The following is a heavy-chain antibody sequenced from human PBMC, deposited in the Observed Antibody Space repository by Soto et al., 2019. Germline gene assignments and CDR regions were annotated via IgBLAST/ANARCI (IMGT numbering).Heavy chain of an antibody. CDR1: GFTFSSYA. V-gene: IGHV3-30-3*01. CDR3: ARGTTVTTSGVSYFQH. J-gene: IGHJ1*01. Sequence: QVQVVESGGGVVQPGRSLRLSCVASGFTFSSYAMHWVRQAPGKGLEWVAVISSDGSNKYFADSVKGRFTISRDNSKNTLYLQMNSLRVEDTAVYYCARGTTVTTSGVSYFQHWGQGTLVTVS. CDR2: ISSDGSNK. D-gene: IGHD4-17*01.